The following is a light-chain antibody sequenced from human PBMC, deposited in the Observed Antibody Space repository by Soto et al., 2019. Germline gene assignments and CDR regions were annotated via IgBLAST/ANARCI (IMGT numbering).Light chain of an antibody. V-gene: IGKV3-15*01. CDR1: QSVADN. Sequence: VMTQSPATLSVSPGGRVTLSCRSSQSVADNLAWFQQKPGQGPRLLIYGASTRATGIPARFSGSGSETDFTLTVSSLRSEDSAVYYCQQYNYWPITFGQGTRLEIK. CDR3: QQYNYWPIT. CDR2: GAS. J-gene: IGKJ5*01.